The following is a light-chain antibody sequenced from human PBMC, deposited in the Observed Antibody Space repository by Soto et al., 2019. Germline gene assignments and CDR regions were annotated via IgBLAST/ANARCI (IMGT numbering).Light chain of an antibody. Sequence: NFMLAQPHSVSGSPGKTVTISCTRSTGNIASNYVQWYQQRPGSAPTSVIYEDSQRPSEVPDRFSGSIDSSSNSASLTSTGLETEDEADYYCQSYDGTSVVFGGGTKLTVL. V-gene: IGLV6-57*04. CDR2: EDS. CDR1: TGNIASNY. J-gene: IGLJ2*01. CDR3: QSYDGTSVV.